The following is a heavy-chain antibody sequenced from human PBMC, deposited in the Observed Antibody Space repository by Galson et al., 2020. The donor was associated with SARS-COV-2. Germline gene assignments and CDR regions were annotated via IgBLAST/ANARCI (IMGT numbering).Heavy chain of an antibody. CDR3: AKRHRDSSGFDY. CDR1: RFTFSSYA. V-gene: IGHV3-23*01. CDR2: ISCSRSAT. J-gene: IGHJ4*02. Sequence: PGDSLQLSRAASRFTFSSYAINWLRQAPGKGLAWVPGISCSRSATYYAGSVKGRFTISRDNSQNTLYLQMNGLRAEDTAVYYCAKRHRDSSGFDYWGQGARVTVSS. D-gene: IGHD3-22*01.